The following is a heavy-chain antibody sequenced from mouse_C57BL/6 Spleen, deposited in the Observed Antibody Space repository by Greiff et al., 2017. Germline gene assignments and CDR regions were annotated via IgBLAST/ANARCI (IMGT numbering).Heavy chain of an antibody. Sequence: VQLQQPGAELVKPGASVKLSCKASGYTFTSYWMHWVKQRPGQGLEWIGMIHPNSGSTNYNEKFKSKATLTVDKSSSTAYMQLSSLTSEDSAVYYGARAKYDYDFAYWGQGTLVTVSA. V-gene: IGHV1-64*01. CDR3: ARAKYDYDFAY. J-gene: IGHJ3*01. D-gene: IGHD2-4*01. CDR2: IHPNSGST. CDR1: GYTFTSYW.